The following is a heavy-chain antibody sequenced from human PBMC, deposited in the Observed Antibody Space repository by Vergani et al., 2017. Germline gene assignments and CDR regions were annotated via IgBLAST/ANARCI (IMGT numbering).Heavy chain of an antibody. CDR1: GYTFTYRY. CDR3: ARVSPGDNSGWEPFDY. Sequence: QMQLVQSGAEVKKTGSSVKVSCKASGYTFTYRYLHWVRQAPGQALEWMGWITPFNGNTNYAQKFQDRVKITGDTSTNTVYMEMNNLRSEDTAVDYCARVSPGDNSGWEPFDYWGQGTLVTVSS. V-gene: IGHV1-45*02. CDR2: ITPFNGNT. J-gene: IGHJ4*02. D-gene: IGHD6-19*01.